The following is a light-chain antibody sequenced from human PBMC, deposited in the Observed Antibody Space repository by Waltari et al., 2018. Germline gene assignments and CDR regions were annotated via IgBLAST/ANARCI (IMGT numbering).Light chain of an antibody. J-gene: IGKJ4*01. CDR2: YAS. CDR3: QQCGSFPLT. Sequence: EIVLTQSPVFRSVTLKEKVTITCQASQSLCRNLHCYRQKPDQCPELLIKYASQSISGVPSRFSGCGSGTEFALTINSLEDEDAATYYCQQCGSFPLTFGEGPRWRSN. CDR1: QSLCRN. V-gene: IGKV6-21*02.